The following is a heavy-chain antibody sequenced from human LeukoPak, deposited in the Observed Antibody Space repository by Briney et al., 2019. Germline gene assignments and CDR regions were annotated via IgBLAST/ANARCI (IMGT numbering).Heavy chain of an antibody. CDR1: GFTVSNNY. CDR2: IYSDGTT. V-gene: IGHV3-53*01. Sequence: GGSLRLSCVASGFTVSNNYMSWVRQAPGKGLEWVSVIYSDGTTYYADSVKGRFTISRDNSKNTLYLQMNSLRAEDTAVYYCAKDRVRGSYPNWFDPWGQGTLVTVSS. J-gene: IGHJ5*02. D-gene: IGHD3-16*01. CDR3: AKDRVRGSYPNWFDP.